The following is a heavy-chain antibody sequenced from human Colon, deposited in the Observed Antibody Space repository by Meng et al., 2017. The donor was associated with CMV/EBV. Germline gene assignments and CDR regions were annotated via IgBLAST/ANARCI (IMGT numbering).Heavy chain of an antibody. CDR3: TTLLRGF. D-gene: IGHD2-15*01. CDR2: IKSKIDGGKI. CDR1: GFTFTNAA. Sequence: EVHLVESGGGLVKPGGSLRLSCAASGFTFTNAAMTWDRQASGKGLEWIGRIKSKIDGGKIDYAAPVRGRFAISRDDSKATVYLQIDTLEIEDTGMYYCTTLLRGFWGQGTLVTVSS. J-gene: IGHJ4*02. V-gene: IGHV3-15*01.